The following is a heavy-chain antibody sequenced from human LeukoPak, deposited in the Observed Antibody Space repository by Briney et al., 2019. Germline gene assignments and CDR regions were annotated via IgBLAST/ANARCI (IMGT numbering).Heavy chain of an antibody. CDR3: ARGVVAAGRFRFDY. CDR1: VGSISSYY. V-gene: IGHV4-59*01. CDR2: IYNIGST. D-gene: IGHD2-2*01. Sequence: SGTVSLTCTVSVGSISSYYWSWIRQPPGKGLEWIGYIYNIGSTNYNRSLQSRVTISVDTSKNQFSLKLSSVTAADTAVHYCARGVVAAGRFRFDYWGEGTLVSVPT. J-gene: IGHJ4*02.